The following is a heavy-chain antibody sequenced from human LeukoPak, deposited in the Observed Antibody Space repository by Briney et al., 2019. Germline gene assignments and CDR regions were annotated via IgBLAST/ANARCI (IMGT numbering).Heavy chain of an antibody. V-gene: IGHV1-18*01. CDR2: ISAYNGNT. CDR1: GYTFTSYG. D-gene: IGHD3-10*01. J-gene: IGHJ4*02. CDR3: ARAGAYYGSGSYSN. Sequence: GASVKVFCKASGYTFTSYGISWVRQAPGQGLEWMGWISAYNGNTNYAQKLQGRVTMTTDTSTSTAYMELRSLRSDDTAVYYCARAGAYYGSGSYSNWGQGTLVTVSS.